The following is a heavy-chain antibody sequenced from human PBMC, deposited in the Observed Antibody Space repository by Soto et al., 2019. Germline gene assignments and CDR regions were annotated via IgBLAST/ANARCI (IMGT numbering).Heavy chain of an antibody. D-gene: IGHD2-8*01. J-gene: IGHJ5*02. Sequence: QVQLQQWGAGLLEPSETLSLTCAVSGGSFSGYYWSWIRQPQGKGLEWMGDINYSGSANYNPSLKSRVTMSIDTSQNQLSLKVRSVTAADTAVYYCARANILYYPFLESGWFYPWGQGSLVTVSS. CDR3: ARANILYYPFLESGWFYP. V-gene: IGHV4-34*01. CDR1: GGSFSGYY. CDR2: INYSGSA.